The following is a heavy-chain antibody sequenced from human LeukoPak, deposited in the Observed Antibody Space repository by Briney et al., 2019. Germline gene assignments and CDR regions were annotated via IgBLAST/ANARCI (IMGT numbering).Heavy chain of an antibody. D-gene: IGHD2-2*01. Sequence: GGSLRLSCAASGFPFSSYWMSWVRQAPGKGLEWVSNIKQDGSENYYVDSVKGRFTISRDNAKNSLYLQMNSLRAEDTAVYYCARDLASHDDYWGQGTLVTVSS. CDR2: IKQDGSEN. CDR3: ARDLASHDDY. V-gene: IGHV3-7*01. J-gene: IGHJ4*02. CDR1: GFPFSSYW.